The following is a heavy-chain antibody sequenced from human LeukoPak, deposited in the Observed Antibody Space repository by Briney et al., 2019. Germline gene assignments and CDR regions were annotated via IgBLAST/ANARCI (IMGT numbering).Heavy chain of an antibody. J-gene: IGHJ4*02. V-gene: IGHV4-39*07. Sequence: SETLSLTCTVSGDSISSSSYYWGWIRQPPGKGLEWIGSLYYSGSTYYNPSLKSRVTISVGTSKNQFSLKLSSVTAADAAVYYCARDGRFPPEVLPRYFDYWGQGTLVTVSS. D-gene: IGHD1-26*01. CDR2: LYYSGST. CDR1: GDSISSSSYY. CDR3: ARDGRFPPEVLPRYFDY.